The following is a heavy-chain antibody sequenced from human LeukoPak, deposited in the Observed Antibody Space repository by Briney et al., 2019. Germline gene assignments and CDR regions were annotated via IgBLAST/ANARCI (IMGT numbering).Heavy chain of an antibody. CDR2: ISGDGGST. Sequence: PGGSLRLSCEASGFXFDDYAIHWVRQPPGKGLEWVSVISGDGGSTSYADSVKGRFTSSRTKSKNSLNLQMNRLMAEDTALYYCAKDYNFDFSNSYFDYWGQGTLVTVSS. D-gene: IGHD4-11*01. CDR1: GFXFDDYA. V-gene: IGHV3-43*02. J-gene: IGHJ4*02. CDR3: AKDYNFDFSNSYFDY.